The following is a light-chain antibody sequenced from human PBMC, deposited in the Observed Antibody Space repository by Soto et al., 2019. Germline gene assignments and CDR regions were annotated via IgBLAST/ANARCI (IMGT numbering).Light chain of an antibody. V-gene: IGKV3-15*01. Sequence: EIVMTQSPATLSVSPGERATLSCRASQSVSGNLAWYQQKPGQAPRLLIYAASTRATGIPARFSGSGSGTEFTLTLSSLQSEDFAVYYCQQYNNWPPITFGPGTKGDIK. CDR3: QQYNNWPPIT. CDR2: AAS. J-gene: IGKJ3*01. CDR1: QSVSGN.